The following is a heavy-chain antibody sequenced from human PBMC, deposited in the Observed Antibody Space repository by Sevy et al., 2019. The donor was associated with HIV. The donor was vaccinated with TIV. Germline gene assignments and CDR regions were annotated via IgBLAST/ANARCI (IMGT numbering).Heavy chain of an antibody. Sequence: SETLSLTCTVSGVSITSLYWNWIRQPPGKGLEWIANIYYNGHINYNPSLKSRVTLSLDTSKNQFSQRLSSVTAADTAMYYCAGENAWGRGYSWGQGTLVTVSS. CDR2: IYYNGHI. J-gene: IGHJ4*02. D-gene: IGHD1-26*01. CDR1: GVSITSLY. V-gene: IGHV4-59*08. CDR3: AGENAWGRGYS.